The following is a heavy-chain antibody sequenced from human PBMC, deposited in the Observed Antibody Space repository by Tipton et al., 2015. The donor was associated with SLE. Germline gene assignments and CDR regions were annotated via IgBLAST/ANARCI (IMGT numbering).Heavy chain of an antibody. J-gene: IGHJ4*02. D-gene: IGHD6-13*01. CDR2: MYYSGST. CDR3: ARHVSSSWFFDY. Sequence: TLSLTCTVSGGSISSSSYYWGWIRQPPGKGLEWIGSMYYSGSTYYNPSLKSRVTISVDTSKNQFSLKLNSVTAADTAVYYCARHVSSSWFFDYWGQGTLVTVSS. V-gene: IGHV4-39*01. CDR1: GGSISSSSYY.